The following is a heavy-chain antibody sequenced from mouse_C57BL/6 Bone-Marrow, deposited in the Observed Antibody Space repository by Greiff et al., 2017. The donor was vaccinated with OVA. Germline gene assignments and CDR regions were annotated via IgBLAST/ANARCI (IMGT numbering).Heavy chain of an antibody. Sequence: VQLQQPGAELVRPGSSVKLSCKASGYTFTSYWMHWVKQRPIQGLEWIGNIDPSDSETHYNQKFKDKATLTVDKTSSTAYMQLSSLTSEDSAVYYCARYDYYGSSPDYWGQGTTLTVSS. CDR1: GYTFTSYW. D-gene: IGHD1-1*01. CDR3: ARYDYYGSSPDY. J-gene: IGHJ2*01. V-gene: IGHV1-52*01. CDR2: IDPSDSET.